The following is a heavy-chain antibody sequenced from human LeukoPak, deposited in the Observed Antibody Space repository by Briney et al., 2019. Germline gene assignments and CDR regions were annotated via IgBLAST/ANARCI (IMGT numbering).Heavy chain of an antibody. CDR3: AKCIVGATAPFDY. J-gene: IGHJ4*02. V-gene: IGHV3-23*01. Sequence: PSETLSLTCSVSGGSLDPYYWSWIRQPPGKGLEWVSAISGSGGSTYYADSVKGRFTISRDNSKNTLYLQMNSLRAEDTAVYYCAKCIVGATAPFDYWGQGTLVTVSS. CDR1: GGSLDPYY. CDR2: ISGSGGST. D-gene: IGHD1-26*01.